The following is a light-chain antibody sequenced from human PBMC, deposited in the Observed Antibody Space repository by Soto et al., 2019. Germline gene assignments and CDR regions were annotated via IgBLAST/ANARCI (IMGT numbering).Light chain of an antibody. CDR3: MQALQTLTG. CDR1: QSLLHSNGYNY. V-gene: IGKV2-28*01. CDR2: LGS. J-gene: IGKJ1*01. Sequence: DIVMTQSPLSLPVTPGEPASISCRTSQSLLHSNGYNYLDWYLQKPGQSPQLLIYLGSNRASGVADRFSGSGSGTDFTLKISRVEAEDVGFYYCMQALQTLTGFGQGTKVEIK.